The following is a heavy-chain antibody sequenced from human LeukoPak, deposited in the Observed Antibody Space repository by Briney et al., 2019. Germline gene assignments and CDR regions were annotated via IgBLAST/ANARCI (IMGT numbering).Heavy chain of an antibody. Sequence: SETLSLTCTVSGGSTSSYYWSWIRQPPGKGLEWIGYIYYSGSTNYNPSLKSRVTISVDTSKNQFSLKLSSVTAADTAVYYCARVGGYGGRYFDYWGQGTLVTVSS. D-gene: IGHD4-23*01. CDR3: ARVGGYGGRYFDY. CDR1: GGSTSSYY. J-gene: IGHJ4*02. CDR2: IYYSGST. V-gene: IGHV4-59*01.